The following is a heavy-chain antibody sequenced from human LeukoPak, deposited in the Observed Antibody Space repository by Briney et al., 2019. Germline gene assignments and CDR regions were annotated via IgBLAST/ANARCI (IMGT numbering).Heavy chain of an antibody. D-gene: IGHD1-26*01. J-gene: IGHJ4*02. CDR3: ATRFSGSSELDY. Sequence: SETLSLTCTISGGSISSISYYWGWIRQPPGKGLEWIGSIYYTGSTYYNPSRKSRVTVSVDPSKNQFSLNLRSVTAADTAVYSCATRFSGSSELDYWGQGTLVTVSS. CDR2: IYYTGST. V-gene: IGHV4-39*01. CDR1: GGSISSISYY.